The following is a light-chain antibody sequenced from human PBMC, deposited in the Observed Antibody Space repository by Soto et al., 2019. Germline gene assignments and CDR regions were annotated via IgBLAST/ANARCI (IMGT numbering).Light chain of an antibody. V-gene: IGKV3-11*01. J-gene: IGKJ4*01. CDR1: QSIRNY. Sequence: EIVLTQSPATLSLSPGETATLSCRASQSIRNYLAWYQQKPGQAPRLLIYDASNRATGIPGRFSGSGSGTDFSLTISRLEPEDFAVYYCQQRANWPLTFGGGTKVEIK. CDR2: DAS. CDR3: QQRANWPLT.